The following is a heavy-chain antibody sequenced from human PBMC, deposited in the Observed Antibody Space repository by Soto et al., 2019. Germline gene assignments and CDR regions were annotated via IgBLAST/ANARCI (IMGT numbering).Heavy chain of an antibody. CDR3: ATYYDILTGYSPGGMDV. Sequence: QVQLVQSGAEVKKPGSSVKVSCKASGGTFSSYAISWVRQAPGQGLEWMGGIIPIFGTANYAQKFQGRVTITADESTSTAYMELSSLRSEDTAVYDCATYYDILTGYSPGGMDVWGQGTTVTVSS. CDR1: GGTFSSYA. V-gene: IGHV1-69*01. CDR2: IIPIFGTA. J-gene: IGHJ6*02. D-gene: IGHD3-9*01.